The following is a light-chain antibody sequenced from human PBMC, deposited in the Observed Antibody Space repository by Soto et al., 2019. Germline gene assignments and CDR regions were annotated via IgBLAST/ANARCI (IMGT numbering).Light chain of an antibody. CDR2: EVS. V-gene: IGLV2-14*01. CDR1: SSDVGAYNY. J-gene: IGLJ2*01. Sequence: QSVLTQPASVSGSPGQSITISCTGTSSDVGAYNYVSWYQQHPGKAPKLMIYEVSNRPSGVSNSFSGSKSGNTASLTISGLQAEDEADYYCSSYSSSSTLGIFGGGTKLTVL. CDR3: SSYSSSSTLGI.